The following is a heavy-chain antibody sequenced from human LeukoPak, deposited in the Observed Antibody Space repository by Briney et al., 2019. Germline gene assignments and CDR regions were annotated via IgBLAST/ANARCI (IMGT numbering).Heavy chain of an antibody. CDR2: IYYSGST. V-gene: IGHV4-59*01. Sequence: KPSEPLSLTCTVSGGSISSYYWSWLRQPPGKGLEWIGYIYYSGSTNYNPSLKSRVTLSVDTSKNQFSLKLNSVTTADTAVYYCAREYSTGYFDSWGQGTLVTVSS. CDR3: AREYSTGYFDS. CDR1: GGSISSYY. J-gene: IGHJ4*02. D-gene: IGHD6-13*01.